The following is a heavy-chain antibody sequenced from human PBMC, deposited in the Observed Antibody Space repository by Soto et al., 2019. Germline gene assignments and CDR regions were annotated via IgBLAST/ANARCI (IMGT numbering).Heavy chain of an antibody. D-gene: IGHD3-22*01. CDR2: IHHSGST. CDR3: AREWLDNYEMGLFDY. V-gene: IGHV4-4*02. Sequence: QVRLQESGPGLVMPSGTLSLICAVSGGFINSSYWWSWVRQTPGKGLEWIGEIHHSGSTNYNPSLKSRVTISVDKSKNQFSLRLTSVTAADTAVYYCAREWLDNYEMGLFDYWGQGSLVTVSS. CDR1: GGFINSSYW. J-gene: IGHJ4*02.